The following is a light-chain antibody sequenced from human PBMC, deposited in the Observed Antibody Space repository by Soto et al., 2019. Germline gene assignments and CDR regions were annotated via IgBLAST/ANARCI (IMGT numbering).Light chain of an antibody. CDR2: GAS. CDR3: QEGYSTSRT. J-gene: IGKJ1*01. Sequence: DIQMTQSPSSLSASVGDRVTITCRASQSISNYLNWYQQKPWKGPRHLIYGASTLQIGVPPRFSGSGSGTDFTLTITSLQPEDLAINSCQEGYSTSRTFGHGTTVDIK. CDR1: QSISNY. V-gene: IGKV1-39*01.